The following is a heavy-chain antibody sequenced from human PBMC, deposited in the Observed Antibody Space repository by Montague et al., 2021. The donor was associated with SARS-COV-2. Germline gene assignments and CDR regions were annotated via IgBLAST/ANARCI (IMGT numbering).Heavy chain of an antibody. CDR3: ARAKRITIFGVVNEIDY. CDR1: GGPISSGGYY. J-gene: IGHJ4*02. CDR2: IDYSGXT. V-gene: IGHV4-31*03. D-gene: IGHD3-3*01. Sequence: TLSLTCTVSGGPISSGGYYWSWIRQHPGKGLEWIGYIDYSGXTXYXXXXKXRVTISVGTSKNQFSLKLSSVTAADTAVYYCARAKRITIFGVVNEIDYWGQGTLVTVSS.